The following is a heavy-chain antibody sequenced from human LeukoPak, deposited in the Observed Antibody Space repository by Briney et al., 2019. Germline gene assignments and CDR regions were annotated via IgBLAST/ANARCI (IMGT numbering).Heavy chain of an antibody. CDR2: INPSGGST. CDR1: GYTFTSYY. D-gene: IGHD3-10*01. V-gene: IGHV1-46*01. Sequence: ASVKVSCKASGYTFTSYYMHWVRQAPGQGLEWMGIINPSGGSTSYAQKFQGRVTMTRDTSTSTVYMELSSLRSEDTAVYYCAKVQYVYYGSGSYDMDVWGQGTPVTVSS. CDR3: AKVQYVYYGSGSYDMDV. J-gene: IGHJ6*02.